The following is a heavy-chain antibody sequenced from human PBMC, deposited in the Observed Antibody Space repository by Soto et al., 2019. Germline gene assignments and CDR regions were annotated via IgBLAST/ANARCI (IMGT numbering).Heavy chain of an antibody. V-gene: IGHV3-9*01. CDR1: GFTFDDYA. D-gene: IGHD6-13*01. J-gene: IGHJ6*02. CDR2: ISWNSGSI. Sequence: GGSLRLSCAASGFTFDDYAMHWVRQAPGKGLEWVSGISWNSGSIGYADSVKGRFTISRDNAKNSLYLQMNSLRAEDTALYYCAKGEQQLSYYYYGMDVWGQGTTVTVSS. CDR3: AKGEQQLSYYYYGMDV.